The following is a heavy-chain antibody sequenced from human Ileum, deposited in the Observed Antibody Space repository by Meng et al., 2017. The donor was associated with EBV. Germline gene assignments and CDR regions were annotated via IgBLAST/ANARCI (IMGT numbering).Heavy chain of an antibody. CDR3: ARDLRVGGAFDY. Sequence: QVTLQQSGPGLWEPSGTLSLTCTFSGASVTSSGYYWSWLRQSPGKGLEWLGYVNYNGDSTYNPSLKSRVTIFIDTSKKQFYLNLTSATAADTAIYYCARDLRVGGAFDYWGQGTLVTVSS. J-gene: IGHJ4*02. D-gene: IGHD1-26*01. V-gene: IGHV4-61*08. CDR1: GASVTSSGYY. CDR2: VNYNGDS.